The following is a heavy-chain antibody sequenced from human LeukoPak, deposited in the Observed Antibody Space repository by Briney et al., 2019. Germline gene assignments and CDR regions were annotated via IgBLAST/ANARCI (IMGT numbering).Heavy chain of an antibody. CDR3: ARGHYDILTGESYYFDY. CDR2: IYYSGST. Sequence: SETLSLTCTVSGGSLSSYYWSWIRQPPGKGLEWIGYIYYSGSTNYNPSLKSRVTISVDTSKNQFSLKLSSVTAADTAVYYCARGHYDILTGESYYFDYWGQGTLVTVSS. D-gene: IGHD3-9*01. CDR1: GGSLSSYY. J-gene: IGHJ4*02. V-gene: IGHV4-59*01.